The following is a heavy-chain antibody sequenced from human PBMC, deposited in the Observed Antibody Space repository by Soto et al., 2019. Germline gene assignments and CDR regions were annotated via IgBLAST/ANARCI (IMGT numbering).Heavy chain of an antibody. J-gene: IGHJ4*02. Sequence: GASVKVSCKASGGTFSSYAISWVRQAPGKGLEWMGGIIPIFGTANYAQKFQGRVTITADESTSTAYMELSSLRSEDTAVYYCARGSSGLSGSYTTTGWNYDYWGQGTLVTVSS. D-gene: IGHD1-26*01. CDR1: GGTFSSYA. V-gene: IGHV1-69*13. CDR3: ARGSSGLSGSYTTTGWNYDY. CDR2: IIPIFGTA.